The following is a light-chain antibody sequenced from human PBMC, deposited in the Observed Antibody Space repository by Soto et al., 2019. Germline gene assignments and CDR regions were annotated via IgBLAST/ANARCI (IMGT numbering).Light chain of an antibody. J-gene: IGKJ1*01. CDR1: QGIEGF. CDR3: QKYNKAPWK. Sequence: DIHMTQSPPSLSASVGDRVTITCRASQGIEGFLAWYQQKPGTAPKLLVYGTSTLQVGVPSRFSGSGWGTDFTLTISSVQPEDVATYYCQKYNKAPWKFGQGTKVDI. V-gene: IGKV1-27*01. CDR2: GTS.